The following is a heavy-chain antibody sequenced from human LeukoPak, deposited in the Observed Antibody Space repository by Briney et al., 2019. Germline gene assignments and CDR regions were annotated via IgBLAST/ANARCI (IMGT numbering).Heavy chain of an antibody. V-gene: IGHV4-59*01. D-gene: IGHD5-18*01. CDR3: ASSRVCYGYGLYFDY. J-gene: IGHJ4*02. Sequence: PSETLSLTCTVSGGSISSYYWSWIRQPPGKGLEWIGYIYYSGSTNYNPSLKSRVTISVDTSKNQFSLKLSSMTAADTAVYYCASSRVCYGYGLYFDYWGQGTLVTVSS. CDR2: IYYSGST. CDR1: GGSISSYY.